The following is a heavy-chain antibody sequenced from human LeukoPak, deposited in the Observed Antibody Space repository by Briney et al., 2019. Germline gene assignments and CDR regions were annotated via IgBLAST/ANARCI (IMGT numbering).Heavy chain of an antibody. D-gene: IGHD6-13*01. J-gene: IGHJ4*02. CDR1: GIPFSDFY. V-gene: IGHV3-11*03. CDR3: ARQPSSQNFDY. CDR2: ISSSSSYT. Sequence: GGSLRLSCVVSGIPFSDFYMNWIRQAPGKGLGWISYISSSSSYTDYAESVKGRFTISRDNAKNSLYLQMNSLRAEDTAVYYCARQPSSQNFDYWGQGALVTVSS.